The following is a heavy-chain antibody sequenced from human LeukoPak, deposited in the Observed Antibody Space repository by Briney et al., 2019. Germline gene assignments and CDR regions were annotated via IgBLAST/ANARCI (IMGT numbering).Heavy chain of an antibody. V-gene: IGHV3-21*01. D-gene: IGHD6-13*01. J-gene: IGHJ4*02. Sequence: GGSLRLSCAASGFTFSSYSMNWVRQAPGKGLEWVSSISSSSSYIYYADSVKGRFTISRDNAKNSLYLQMNSLRAEDTAVYYCARSMGSSSWYGVANFDYWGQGTLASVSS. CDR2: ISSSSSYI. CDR3: ARSMGSSSWYGVANFDY. CDR1: GFTFSSYS.